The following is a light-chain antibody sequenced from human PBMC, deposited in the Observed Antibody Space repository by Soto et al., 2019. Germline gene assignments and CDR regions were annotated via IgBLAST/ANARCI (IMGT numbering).Light chain of an antibody. CDR1: QTISSY. V-gene: IGKV1-39*01. Sequence: DIQMTQSPSSLSASVGDRVTITCRASQTISSYVDWYQQKPGRAPKLLTYAASTLQTGVPSRFSGSGSGTVFTLTINSLQPEDFATYYCPQCYDPPITFAQGTRLAIK. CDR3: PQCYDPPIT. J-gene: IGKJ5*01. CDR2: AAS.